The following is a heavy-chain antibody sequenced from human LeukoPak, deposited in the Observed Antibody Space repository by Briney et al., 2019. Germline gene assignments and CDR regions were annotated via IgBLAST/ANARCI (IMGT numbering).Heavy chain of an antibody. CDR3: ARLFLVSRKESGSSSAWFDP. CDR2: INPNSGAT. J-gene: IGHJ5*02. CDR1: GYIFTDSY. V-gene: IGHV1-2*02. Sequence: GGSVKVSCKASGYIFTDSYIHWVRQAPGQGLEWVGWINPNSGATSYAQKFQGRVTMTRDTSISSAYMELRRLRYDDTAVYFCARLFLVSRKESGSSSAWFDPWGQGTLVTVSS. D-gene: IGHD3-10*01.